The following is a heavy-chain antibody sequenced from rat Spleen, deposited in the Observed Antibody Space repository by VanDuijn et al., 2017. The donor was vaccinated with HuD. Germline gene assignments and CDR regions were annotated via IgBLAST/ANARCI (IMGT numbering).Heavy chain of an antibody. CDR1: GFTFSNYY. CDR2: ISTGGTNT. CDR3: AITTVAY. J-gene: IGHJ2*01. D-gene: IGHD1-1*01. Sequence: EVQLVESGGGLVQPGWSLKLSCAASGFTFSNYYMAWVRQAPTKGLEWVAYISTGGTNTYFRDSVKGRFTISRDNAKSTLYLQMNSLRSEDTATYYCAITTVAYWGQGVMVTVSS. V-gene: IGHV5-25*01.